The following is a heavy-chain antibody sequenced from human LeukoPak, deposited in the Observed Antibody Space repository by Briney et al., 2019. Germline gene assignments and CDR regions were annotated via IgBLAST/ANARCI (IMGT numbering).Heavy chain of an antibody. V-gene: IGHV3-23*01. J-gene: IGHJ5*02. Sequence: GVLRLSCAASGFTFSAFAMSWVRQAPGKGLEWVSVITGSGGSTYYADSVEGRFTISRDNSRTTLYLQMNSLRADDTAVYYCAKSPTGYVPDRWGQGTLVTVSP. CDR3: AKSPTGYVPDR. CDR2: ITGSGGST. CDR1: GFTFSAFA. D-gene: IGHD3-9*01.